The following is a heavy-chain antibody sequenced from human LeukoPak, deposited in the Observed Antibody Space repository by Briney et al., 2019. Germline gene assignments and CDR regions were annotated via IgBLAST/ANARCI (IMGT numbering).Heavy chain of an antibody. CDR1: GFTFSSYA. Sequence: PGGSLRLSCAASGFTFSSYAMSWVRQAPGKGLEWVSAISGSGGSTYYADSVKGRFTISRDNSKNTLYLQMNSLRAEDTAVYYCAKDLDPGYDSSGDPFDYWGQGTLVTVSS. D-gene: IGHD3-22*01. V-gene: IGHV3-23*01. CDR3: AKDLDPGYDSSGDPFDY. J-gene: IGHJ4*02. CDR2: ISGSGGST.